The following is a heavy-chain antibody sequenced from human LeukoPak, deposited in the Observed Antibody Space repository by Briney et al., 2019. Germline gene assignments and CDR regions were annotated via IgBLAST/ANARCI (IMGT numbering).Heavy chain of an antibody. J-gene: IGHJ4*02. CDR3: ARAVGWEQHFLIDY. V-gene: IGHV3-66*01. CDR2: IYSGGST. Sequence: PGGSLRLSCAASGFAVSSNYMSWVRQAPGKGLEWVSVIYSGGSTYYADSVKGRFTISRDNSKNTLYLQMNSLRAEDTAVYYCARAVGWEQHFLIDYWGQGTLVTVSS. D-gene: IGHD1-26*01. CDR1: GFAVSSNY.